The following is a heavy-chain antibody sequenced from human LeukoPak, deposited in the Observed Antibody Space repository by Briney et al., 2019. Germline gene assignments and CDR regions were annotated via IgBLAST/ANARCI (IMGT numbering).Heavy chain of an antibody. J-gene: IGHJ4*02. CDR3: VSKSDSEHLCHY. CDR1: GSTLTTIY. CDR2: ISKDGNNK. V-gene: IGHV3-30-3*01. D-gene: IGHD3-22*01. Sequence: GRSLRLSCAVDGSTLTTIYTGCVRQAPGKGLEWVAIISKDGNNKYYTDSVKGRFTISRDNSKNTLHLQMNSLRPDDMGVYHTVSKSDSEHLCHYWGRGTLVTVSS.